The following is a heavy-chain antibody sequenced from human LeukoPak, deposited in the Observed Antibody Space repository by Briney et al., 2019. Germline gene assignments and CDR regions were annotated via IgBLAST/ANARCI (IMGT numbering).Heavy chain of an antibody. CDR1: GGSISSYS. V-gene: IGHV4-59*01. D-gene: IGHD3-22*01. Sequence: SETLSLTCTVSGGSISSYSWSWIRQPPGKGLEWIGYIYYSGSANYNPSLKSRVTMSVDTSKNQFSLILSSVTAADTAFYYCARNYYDSSGYYYVDYWGQGTLVTVSS. J-gene: IGHJ4*02. CDR2: IYYSGSA. CDR3: ARNYYDSSGYYYVDY.